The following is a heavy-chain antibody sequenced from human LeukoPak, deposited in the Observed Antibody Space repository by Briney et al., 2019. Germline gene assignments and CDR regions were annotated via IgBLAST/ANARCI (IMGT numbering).Heavy chain of an antibody. V-gene: IGHV3-66*01. CDR3: ATPDYYDSSGLGY. Sequence: GGSLRLSCAASGFTFSSYAMSWVRQAPGKGLEWVSVIYSGGSTYYADSVKGRFTISRDNSKNTLYLQMNSLRAEDTAVYYCATPDYYDSSGLGYWGQGTLVTVSS. J-gene: IGHJ4*02. CDR1: GFTFSSYA. CDR2: IYSGGST. D-gene: IGHD3-22*01.